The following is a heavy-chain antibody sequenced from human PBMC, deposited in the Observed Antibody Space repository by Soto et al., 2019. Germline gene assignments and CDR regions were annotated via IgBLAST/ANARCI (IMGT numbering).Heavy chain of an antibody. D-gene: IGHD3-10*01. CDR3: ASPLGF. CDR1: GVSITSDY. CDR2: IYTSGFT. Sequence: QVQLQESGPGLVEPSETLFLTCTVSGVSITSDYWIWVRQPAGKGLEWIGRIYTSGFTSYNPSLKSRVTMSVDTSKRQFSLKLHSVTAADTAVYYCASPLGFWGQGTLVTVSS. V-gene: IGHV4-4*07. J-gene: IGHJ4*02.